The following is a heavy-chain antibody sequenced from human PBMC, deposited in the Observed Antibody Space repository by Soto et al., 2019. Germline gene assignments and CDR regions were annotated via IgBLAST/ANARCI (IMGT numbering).Heavy chain of an antibody. J-gene: IGHJ5*01. CDR2: IIPKFGTA. Sequence: QVRLEQSGGEVKKPGSSVKVSCRVSGGIFSDYAVSWVRQALGQGLQWVGGIIPKFGTAKYARKFEDRVTLTADELTSTVYMEINNLRSEDTALYYCARDKLSSLVVETPHLFDSWGQGTLLTVSS. CDR3: ARDKLSSLVVETPHLFDS. D-gene: IGHD2-21*01. V-gene: IGHV1-69*12. CDR1: GGIFSDYA.